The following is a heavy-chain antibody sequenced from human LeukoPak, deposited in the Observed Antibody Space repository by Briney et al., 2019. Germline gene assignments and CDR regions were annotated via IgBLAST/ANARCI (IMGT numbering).Heavy chain of an antibody. J-gene: IGHJ5*02. CDR3: ARGGIGGNWFDP. CDR1: GFTLSSNW. V-gene: IGHV3-74*01. Sequence: PGGSLRLSCAASGFTLSSNWMLWVRQAPGKGLVWVSRINSDGSSTSYADSVKGRFTISRDNAKNTVYLQMNSLRVEDTAVYYCARGGIGGNWFDPWGQGTLVTVSS. CDR2: INSDGSST. D-gene: IGHD2-15*01.